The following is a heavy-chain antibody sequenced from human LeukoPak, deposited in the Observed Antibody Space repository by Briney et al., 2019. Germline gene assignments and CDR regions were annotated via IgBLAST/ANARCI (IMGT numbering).Heavy chain of an antibody. CDR1: GFTFSSYA. D-gene: IGHD4-23*01. V-gene: IGHV3-23*01. CDR3: ARWQAVVGFDY. Sequence: PGGSLRLSCAASGFTFSSYAMSWVRQAPGKGLEWVSAISGSGGSTYYADSVTGRFTISRDNAKNSLYLQMNSLRAEDTAVYYCARWQAVVGFDYWGQGTLVTVSS. J-gene: IGHJ4*02. CDR2: ISGSGGST.